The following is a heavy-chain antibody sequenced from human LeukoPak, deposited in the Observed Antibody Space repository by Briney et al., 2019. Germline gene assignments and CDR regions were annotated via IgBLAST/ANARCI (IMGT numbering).Heavy chain of an antibody. D-gene: IGHD3-22*01. CDR1: GFTFSNAW. CDR2: IKSKSDGGTT. J-gene: IGHJ3*02. CDR3: TTDRGLYDSSGYYYFATDI. Sequence: TGGSLRLSCAASGFTFSNAWMNWVRQAPGKGLEWVGRIKSKSDGGTTDYAAPVKGRFTISRDDSKNTLFLQMNSLKTEDTAVYYCTTDRGLYDSSGYYYFATDIWGQGTMVTVSS. V-gene: IGHV3-15*01.